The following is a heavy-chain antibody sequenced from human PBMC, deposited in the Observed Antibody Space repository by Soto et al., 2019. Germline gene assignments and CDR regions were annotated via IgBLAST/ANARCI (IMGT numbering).Heavy chain of an antibody. V-gene: IGHV4-61*01. CDR2: IYYSGST. Sequence: WETLSLTCTVSGGSVSSGSYYWSWIRQPPGKGLEWIGYIYYSGSTNYNPSLKSRVTISVDTSKNQFSLKLSSVTAADTAVYYCARAEYSYSSGYYFDYWGQGTLVTVSS. CDR1: GGSVSSGSYY. J-gene: IGHJ4*02. D-gene: IGHD6-25*01. CDR3: ARAEYSYSSGYYFDY.